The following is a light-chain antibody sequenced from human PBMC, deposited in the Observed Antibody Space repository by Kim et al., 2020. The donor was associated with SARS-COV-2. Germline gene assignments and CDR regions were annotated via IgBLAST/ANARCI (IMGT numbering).Light chain of an antibody. J-gene: IGLJ3*02. V-gene: IGLV1-44*01. CDR3: ATWDDRLKGVV. CDR2: RND. Sequence: ELTQPPSASGTPGQRVTMSCTGSSSNIGGNTVTWYQQFPGTAPKVVISRNDERPSGLSDRFSGSKSGTSASLAISGLQSEDEADYYCATWDDRLKGVVFGGGTRLTVL. CDR1: SSNIGGNT.